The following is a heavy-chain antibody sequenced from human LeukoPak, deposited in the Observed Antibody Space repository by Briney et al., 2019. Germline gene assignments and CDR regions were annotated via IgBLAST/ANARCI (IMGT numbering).Heavy chain of an antibody. CDR2: INPSGGST. D-gene: IGHD3-9*01. CDR1: GYTFTSYY. CDR3: ARTLGDILTGYPTNLDY. Sequence: ASVKVSCKASGYTFTSYYMHWVRQAPGQGLEWMGIINPSGGSTSYEQKFQGRVTMTRDTSTSTVYMELSSLRSEDTAVYYCARTLGDILTGYPTNLDYWGQGTLVAVCS. J-gene: IGHJ4*02. V-gene: IGHV1-46*01.